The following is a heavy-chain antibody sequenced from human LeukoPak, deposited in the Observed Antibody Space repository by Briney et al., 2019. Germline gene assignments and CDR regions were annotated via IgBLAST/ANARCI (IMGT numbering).Heavy chain of an antibody. V-gene: IGHV1-46*01. CDR1: GYTFTNYC. CDR2: INPSGGSP. CDR3: ARATRGYDSGRDLDY. Sequence: ASVKVSCKASGYTFTNYCIHWVRQAPGQGLEWMGIINPSGGSPRYAQKFQGRVTMIRDMSTSTVYMELSRLRSEDTAVYYCARATRGYDSGRDLDYWGQGALVTVSS. D-gene: IGHD3-10*01. J-gene: IGHJ4*02.